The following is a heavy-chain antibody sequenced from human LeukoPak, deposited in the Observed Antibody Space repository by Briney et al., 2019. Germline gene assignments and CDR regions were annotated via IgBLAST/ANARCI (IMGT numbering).Heavy chain of an antibody. Sequence: GGSLRLSCAASGFTFSSYGMHWVRQAPGKGLEWVAFVRYDGSNKYYADSVKGRFTISRDNSKNTLYLQMNSLRAEDTAVYYCAREDIAVAGYYFDYWGQGTLVTVSS. CDR3: AREDIAVAGYYFDY. J-gene: IGHJ4*02. CDR2: VRYDGSNK. V-gene: IGHV3-30*02. D-gene: IGHD6-19*01. CDR1: GFTFSSYG.